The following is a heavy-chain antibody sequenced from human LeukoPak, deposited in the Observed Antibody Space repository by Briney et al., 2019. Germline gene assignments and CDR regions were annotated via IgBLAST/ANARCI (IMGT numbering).Heavy chain of an antibody. D-gene: IGHD5-12*01. CDR2: INHSGST. V-gene: IGHV4-39*07. CDR1: GDSINSNNYY. CDR3: ARVGHLGYSGYAYFRY. J-gene: IGHJ4*02. Sequence: PSETLSLTCTVSGDSINSNNYYWGWIRQPPGKGLEWIGEINHSGSTNYNPSLKSRVTISVDTSKNQFSLKLSSVTAADTAVYYCARVGHLGYSGYAYFRYWGQGTLVTVSS.